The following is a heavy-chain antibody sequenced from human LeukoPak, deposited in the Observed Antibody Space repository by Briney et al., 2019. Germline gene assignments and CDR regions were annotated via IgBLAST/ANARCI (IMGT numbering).Heavy chain of an antibody. J-gene: IGHJ5*02. Sequence: SETLSLTCTVSGGSISSDYWNWIRQPPGKGLEWIGYIYYNGNTNYNPSLKSRVTISVDTSKKQFSRKLISVTPADTAVYYCARGTYDSSLFAPWGEGTLVTVYS. CDR2: IYYNGNT. CDR1: GGSISSDY. CDR3: ARGTYDSSLFAP. D-gene: IGHD3-22*01. V-gene: IGHV4-59*01.